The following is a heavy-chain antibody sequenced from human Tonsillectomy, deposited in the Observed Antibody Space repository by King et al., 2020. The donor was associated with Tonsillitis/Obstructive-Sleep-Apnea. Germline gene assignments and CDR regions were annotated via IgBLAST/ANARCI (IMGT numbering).Heavy chain of an antibody. CDR2: IYYSGST. CDR1: GGSISSDY. D-gene: IGHD5-18*01. Sequence: QLQESGPGLVKPSETLSLICSVSGGSISSDYWSWIRQSPGKGLEWIGYIYYSGSTNYNPSLKSRVTISLDTSKNQFSLKLSSVTAADTAVYYCARMDSYVGFDSWGQGTLVTVSS. CDR3: ARMDSYVGFDS. V-gene: IGHV4-59*08. J-gene: IGHJ4*02.